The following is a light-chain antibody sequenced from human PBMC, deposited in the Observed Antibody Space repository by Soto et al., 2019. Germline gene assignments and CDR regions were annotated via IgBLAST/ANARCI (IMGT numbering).Light chain of an antibody. V-gene: IGKV3-15*01. Sequence: EFGMTQSPASLSVSPGERATLSCMDSQNIRNNLAWYQQTPGQSPRLLISGASTREAGIPGRFSGSGSGTEFTLTISRLEPEDFAVYYCQQYGDSGHTFGGGTKVDIK. CDR3: QQYGDSGHT. CDR1: QNIRNN. J-gene: IGKJ4*01. CDR2: GAS.